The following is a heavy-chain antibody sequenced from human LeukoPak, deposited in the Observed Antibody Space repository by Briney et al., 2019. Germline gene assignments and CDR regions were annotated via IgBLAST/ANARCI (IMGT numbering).Heavy chain of an antibody. CDR2: VNHSGST. CDR1: GGSISSGGYY. D-gene: IGHD2-8*01. CDR3: ARTQYVLIVYYYYYMDV. J-gene: IGHJ6*03. Sequence: SETLSLTCTVSGGSISSGGYYWSWIRQPPGKGLEWIGEVNHSGSTNYNPSLKSRVTISVDTSKNQFSLKLSSVTAADTAVYYCARTQYVLIVYYYYYMDVWGKGTTVTVS. V-gene: IGHV4-39*07.